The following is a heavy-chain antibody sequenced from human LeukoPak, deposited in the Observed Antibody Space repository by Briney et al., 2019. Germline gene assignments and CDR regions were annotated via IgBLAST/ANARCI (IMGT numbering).Heavy chain of an antibody. CDR3: ARDRGAMVRGVIDY. Sequence: PSETLSLTCTVSGGSISSSSYYWDWIRQPPGKGLEWIGSIYYSGSTYYNPSLKSRVTISVYTSKNQFSLKLSSVTAADTAVYYCARDRGAMVRGVIDYWGQGTLVTVSS. J-gene: IGHJ4*02. CDR1: GGSISSSSYY. V-gene: IGHV4-39*02. CDR2: IYYSGST. D-gene: IGHD3-10*01.